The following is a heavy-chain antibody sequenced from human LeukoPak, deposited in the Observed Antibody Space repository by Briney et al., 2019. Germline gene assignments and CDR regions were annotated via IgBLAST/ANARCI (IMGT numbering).Heavy chain of an antibody. Sequence: PSQTLSLTCTVSGGSISSGGYYWSWIRQHPGKGLEWIGYIYYSGSTYYNPSLKSRVTISVDTSKNQFSLKLSPVTAADTAVYYCASLSSSGYYYRAFDIWGQGTMVTVSS. D-gene: IGHD3-22*01. V-gene: IGHV4-31*03. J-gene: IGHJ3*02. CDR3: ASLSSSGYYYRAFDI. CDR1: GGSISSGGYY. CDR2: IYYSGST.